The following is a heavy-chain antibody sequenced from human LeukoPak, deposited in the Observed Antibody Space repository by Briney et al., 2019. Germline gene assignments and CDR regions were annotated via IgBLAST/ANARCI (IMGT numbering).Heavy chain of an antibody. CDR3: AREYCSSTSCSVDY. CDR1: GFPFRSNY. J-gene: IGHJ4*02. D-gene: IGHD2-2*01. V-gene: IGHV3-66*02. CDR2: IYSGGST. Sequence: GSLSLSCAASGFPFRSNYMSWVRQAPGKGLEGGSVIYSGGSTYYADSVKGRFTISRDNSKNTLYLQMNSLRGEDTAVYYCAREYCSSTSCSVDYWGQGTLVTVSS.